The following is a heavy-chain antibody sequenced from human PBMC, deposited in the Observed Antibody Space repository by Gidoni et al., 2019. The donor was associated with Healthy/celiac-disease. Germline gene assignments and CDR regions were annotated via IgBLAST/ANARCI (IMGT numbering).Heavy chain of an antibody. V-gene: IGHV3-11*01. D-gene: IGHD3-10*01. CDR2: ISSSGSTI. CDR3: ARDPGYFGSGSFDY. CDR1: GFHFSDSY. J-gene: IGHJ4*02. Sequence: QVQLVEAGGGLVKPGGSLRLSCAAFGFHFSDSYMSWLLQAPGKGLEWVSYISSSGSTIYYADSVRGRFTISRDNAKNSLSLQLNSLRAEDTAVYYCARDPGYFGSGSFDYWGQGTLVTVSS.